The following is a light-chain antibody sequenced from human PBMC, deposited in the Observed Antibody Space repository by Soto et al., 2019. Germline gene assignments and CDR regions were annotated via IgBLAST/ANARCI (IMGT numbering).Light chain of an antibody. CDR2: DAS. V-gene: IGKV1-33*01. J-gene: IGKJ5*01. CDR1: QGISNY. Sequence: DIQMTQSPSSLSASVGDRVTITCQASQGISNYLNWYQQKSGKAPKLLIYDASNLETGVPSRFSGSGSGTDFTFTISSLQPEDIATYYCQQYDNLPSITFGQGTRLEIK. CDR3: QQYDNLPSIT.